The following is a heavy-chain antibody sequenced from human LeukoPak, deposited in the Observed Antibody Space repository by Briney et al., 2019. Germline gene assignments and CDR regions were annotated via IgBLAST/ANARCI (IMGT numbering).Heavy chain of an antibody. CDR1: GGTFNSYA. V-gene: IGHV1-8*03. CDR2: MNPNSGNT. J-gene: IGHJ5*02. Sequence: ASVKVSCKASGGTFNSYAISWVRQATGQGLEWMGWMNPNSGNTGYAQKFQGRVTITRNTSISTAYMELSSLRSEDTAVYYCARDNSVGDNAWWFDPWGQGTLVTVSS. CDR3: ARDNSVGDNAWWFDP. D-gene: IGHD1-26*01.